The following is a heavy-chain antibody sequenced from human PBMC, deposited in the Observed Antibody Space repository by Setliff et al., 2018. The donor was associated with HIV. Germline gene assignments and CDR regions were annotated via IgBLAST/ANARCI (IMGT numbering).Heavy chain of an antibody. CDR1: GDSISRSNYY. CDR3: ARGAGDRGDAFDV. D-gene: IGHD7-27*01. Sequence: SETLSLTCSVSGDSISRSNYYWGWTRQSPGKGLEWVGSISSSGGTSYSAASLKSRVTLSIDTSKNQFSLKLSFVTAADTAVYYCARGAGDRGDAFDVWGQGTMVTVSS. V-gene: IGHV4-39*07. CDR2: ISSSGGT. J-gene: IGHJ3*01.